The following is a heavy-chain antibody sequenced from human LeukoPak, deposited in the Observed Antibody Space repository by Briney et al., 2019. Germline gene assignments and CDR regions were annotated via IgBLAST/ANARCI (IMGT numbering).Heavy chain of an antibody. J-gene: IGHJ4*02. Sequence: PSETLSLTCTVSGGSISSSSYYWGWIRQPPGKGLEWIGSIYYSGSTYYNPSLKSRVTISVDTSKNQFSLKLSSVTAADTAVYYCARLGNYYEAGYWGQGTLVTVSS. CDR2: IYYSGST. CDR1: GGSISSSSYY. D-gene: IGHD3-22*01. V-gene: IGHV4-39*01. CDR3: ARLGNYYEAGY.